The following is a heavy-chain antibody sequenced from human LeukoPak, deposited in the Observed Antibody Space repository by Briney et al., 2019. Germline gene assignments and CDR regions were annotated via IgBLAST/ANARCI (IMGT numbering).Heavy chain of an antibody. CDR2: ISGSGCST. CDR3: AKLKAFSNFDY. V-gene: IGHV3-23*01. J-gene: IGHJ4*02. CDR1: GFTFSSYA. D-gene: IGHD2/OR15-2a*01. Sequence: SGGSQRLSCAASGFTFSSYAMSWVRQAPGKGLEWVSAISGSGCSTYYADSVKGRFTISRDNSKNTLYLQMNCLRAEETAVYYCAKLKAFSNFDYWGQGTLVTVSS.